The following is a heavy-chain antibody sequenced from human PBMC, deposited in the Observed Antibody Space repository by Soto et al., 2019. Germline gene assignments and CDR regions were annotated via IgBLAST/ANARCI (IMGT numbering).Heavy chain of an antibody. J-gene: IGHJ5*02. Sequence: EVQLLVSGGGLVQPGGSLRLSCAASGFTFSSYAMRWVRQAPGKGLEWVSAISGSGGSTYYADSVKGRFTISRDNSKNTLYLQMNSLRAEDTAVYYCAKKTIAAPDINWFDPWGQGTLVTVSS. CDR1: GFTFSSYA. V-gene: IGHV3-23*01. CDR2: ISGSGGST. D-gene: IGHD6-6*01. CDR3: AKKTIAAPDINWFDP.